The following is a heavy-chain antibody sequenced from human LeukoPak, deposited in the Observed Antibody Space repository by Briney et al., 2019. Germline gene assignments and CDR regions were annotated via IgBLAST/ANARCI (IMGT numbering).Heavy chain of an antibody. Sequence: PSETLSLTCAVYGGSFSGYYWSWIRQPPGKGLEWIGYIYYSGSTYYNPSLKSRVTISVDTSKNQFSLKLSSVTAADTAVYYCATTTVTTQADYWGQGTLVTVSS. J-gene: IGHJ4*02. CDR1: GGSFSGYY. V-gene: IGHV4-59*06. CDR3: ATTTVTTQADY. D-gene: IGHD4-17*01. CDR2: IYYSGST.